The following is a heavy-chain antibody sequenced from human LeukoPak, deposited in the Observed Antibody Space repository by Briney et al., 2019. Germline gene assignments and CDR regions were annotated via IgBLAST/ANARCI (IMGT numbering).Heavy chain of an antibody. D-gene: IGHD3-10*01. J-gene: IGHJ6*03. CDR1: GFTFSNYA. V-gene: IGHV3-43D*04. CDR3: AKERRGYYMDV. CDR2: ITWDASST. Sequence: GGSLRLSCAASGFTFSNYAMQWVRQAPGKGLEWVSLITWDASSTYYADSVKGRFTISRDNSKNSLSLQMNSLRPEDTALYYCAKERRGYYMDVWGKGTTVTVSS.